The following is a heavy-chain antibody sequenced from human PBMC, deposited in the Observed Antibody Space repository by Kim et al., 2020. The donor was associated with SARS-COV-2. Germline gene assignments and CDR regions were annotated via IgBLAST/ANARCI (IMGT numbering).Heavy chain of an antibody. CDR2: ITSSSSHI. D-gene: IGHD6-13*01. CDR1: GFTFSDYY. J-gene: IGHJ4*02. Sequence: GGSLRLSCAASGFTFSDYYMTWIRQPPGKGLEWVSDITSSSSHINYADSVMGRFTISRDNAKNSLSLKMNSLRVEDTAVYYCARVARTSSWTLFDYWGQGTLVTVSS. V-gene: IGHV3-11*05. CDR3: ARVARTSSWTLFDY.